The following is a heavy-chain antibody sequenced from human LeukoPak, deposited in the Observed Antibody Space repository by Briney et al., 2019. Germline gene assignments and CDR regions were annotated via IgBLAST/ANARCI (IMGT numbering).Heavy chain of an antibody. D-gene: IGHD1-26*01. CDR2: INHSGST. CDR1: GGSFSGYY. V-gene: IGHV4-34*01. CDR3: AREAGGSYHYVGQVFDY. Sequence: SETLSLTCAVYGGSFSGYYWSWIRQPPGKGLEWIGEINHSGSTNYNPSLKSRVTISVDTSKNQFSLKLSSVTAADTAVYYCAREAGGSYHYVGQVFDYWGQGTLVTVSS. J-gene: IGHJ4*02.